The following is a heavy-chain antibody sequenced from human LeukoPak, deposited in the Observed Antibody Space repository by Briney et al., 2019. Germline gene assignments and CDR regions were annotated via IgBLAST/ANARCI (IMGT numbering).Heavy chain of an antibody. CDR1: GYTFTAYA. CDR2: ISPGSTNI. Sequence: GASVKVSCKASGYTFTAYAIHWVRQAPGQRLEWMGWISPGSTNIKYSPKFQGRVTFTRDTSASTVYMELSSLTSEDTAVYHCARDLGILTSGTTWFDPWGQGILVTVSS. D-gene: IGHD1-1*01. CDR3: ARDLGILTSGTTWFDP. J-gene: IGHJ5*02. V-gene: IGHV1-3*01.